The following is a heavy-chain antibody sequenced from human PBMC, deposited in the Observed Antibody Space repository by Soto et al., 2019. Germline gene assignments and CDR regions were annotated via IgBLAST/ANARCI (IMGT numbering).Heavy chain of an antibody. J-gene: IGHJ6*02. V-gene: IGHV3-33*01. Sequence: QVQLVESGGGVVQPGRSLRLSCAASGFTFSSYGMHWVRQAPGKGLEWVAVIWYDGSNKYYADSVKGRFTISRDNSKNTLYLQMNSLRAEDTAVYYCARELRFLEWLLSLGYGMDVWGQGTTVTVSS. CDR2: IWYDGSNK. CDR1: GFTFSSYG. CDR3: ARELRFLEWLLSLGYGMDV. D-gene: IGHD3-3*01.